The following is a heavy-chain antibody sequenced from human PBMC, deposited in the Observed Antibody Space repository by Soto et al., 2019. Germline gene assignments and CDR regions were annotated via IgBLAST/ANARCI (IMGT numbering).Heavy chain of an antibody. D-gene: IGHD3-10*01. CDR3: VRELSGGYFDY. Sequence: QVQLVQSGAEVNKPGASVKVSCKASGYTFSNYYMHWMRLAPGQGLEWMGIIDPSSGGRNYAPQFQGRVTMTRDTSANTVYMDLSSLKSADTAVYYCVRELSGGYFDYWGQGTLVTVSS. J-gene: IGHJ4*02. CDR2: IDPSSGGR. V-gene: IGHV1-46*01. CDR1: GYTFSNYY.